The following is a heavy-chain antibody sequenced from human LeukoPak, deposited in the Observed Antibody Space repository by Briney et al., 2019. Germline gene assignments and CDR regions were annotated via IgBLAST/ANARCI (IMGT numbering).Heavy chain of an antibody. CDR1: GFTFSSYA. Sequence: GRSLRLSCAASGFTFSSYAMHWVRQAPGKGLEWVSGISGSGDSTYYADSIKGRFTFSRDNSKNTLYLQMNSLRAEDTAVYYCAKGPASSIAAAADLDYWGQGTLVTVSS. CDR3: AKGPASSIAAAADLDY. V-gene: IGHV3-23*01. J-gene: IGHJ4*02. CDR2: ISGSGDST. D-gene: IGHD6-13*01.